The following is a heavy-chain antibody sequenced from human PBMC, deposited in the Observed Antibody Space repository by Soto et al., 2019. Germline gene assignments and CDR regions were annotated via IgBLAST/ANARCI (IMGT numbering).Heavy chain of an antibody. J-gene: IGHJ3*01. CDR1: GVSFSDHG. V-gene: IGHV3-33*01. Sequence: GGSLRLSCAASGVSFSDHGMHWVRQAPGKGLEWVAVLYSDGRNKYYADSVKGRFSISRDNSKNTLDLQMISLRGEDTAVYYCARDQLYYNDISGRPLNAFDVWGQGTMVTVSS. D-gene: IGHD3-22*01. CDR2: LYSDGRNK. CDR3: ARDQLYYNDISGRPLNAFDV.